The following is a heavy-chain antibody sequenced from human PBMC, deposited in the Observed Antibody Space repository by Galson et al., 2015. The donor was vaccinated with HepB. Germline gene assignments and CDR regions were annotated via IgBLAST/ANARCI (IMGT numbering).Heavy chain of an antibody. J-gene: IGHJ4*02. D-gene: IGHD6-25*01. CDR1: GFTFSSYG. Sequence: SLRLSCAASGFTFSSYGMHWVRQAPGKGLEWVAVISYDGSNKYYADSVKGRFTISRDNSKNTLYLQMNSLRAEDTAVYYCAKDPFVFGYSSEGWAHWGQGTLVTVSS. V-gene: IGHV3-30*18. CDR2: ISYDGSNK. CDR3: AKDPFVFGYSSEGWAH.